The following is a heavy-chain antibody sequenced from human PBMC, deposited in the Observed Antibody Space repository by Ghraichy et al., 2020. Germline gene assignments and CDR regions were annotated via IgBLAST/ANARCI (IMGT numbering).Heavy chain of an antibody. J-gene: IGHJ4*02. D-gene: IGHD5-12*01. CDR1: GFTVSRNY. V-gene: IGHV3-53*01. CDR2: IYSGGST. CDR3: AMATGY. Sequence: GGSLRLSCAASGFTVSRNYMSWVRPAPGKGLEWVSVIYSGGSTYYADSVKGRVTISRDNSKNTLHLQMNSLRAEDTAVYYWAMATGYWGQGTLVTVSS.